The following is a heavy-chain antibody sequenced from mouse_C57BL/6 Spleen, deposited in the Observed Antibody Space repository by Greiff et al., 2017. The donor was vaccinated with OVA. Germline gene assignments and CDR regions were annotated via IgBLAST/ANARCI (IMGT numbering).Heavy chain of an antibody. Sequence: VMLVESGAELVKPGASVKISCKASGYAFSSYWMNWVKQRPGKGLEWIGQIYPGDGDTNYNGKFKGKATLTADKSSSTAYMQLSSLTSEDSAVYFCARTLYYDYLFYFDYWGQGTTLTVSS. J-gene: IGHJ2*01. CDR2: IYPGDGDT. CDR1: GYAFSSYW. CDR3: ARTLYYDYLFYFDY. V-gene: IGHV1-80*01. D-gene: IGHD2-4*01.